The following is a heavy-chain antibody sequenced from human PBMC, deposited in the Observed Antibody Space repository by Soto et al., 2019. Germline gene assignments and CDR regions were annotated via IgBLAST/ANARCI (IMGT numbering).Heavy chain of an antibody. Sequence: QVQLVQSGAEVKKPGSSVKVSCKASGGTFSSYAISWVRRAPGQGLEWMGGIIPIFGTANYAQKFQGRVTITADESTSTAYMELSSLRSEDTAVYYCARGAPLYCGGDCYSHFDYWGQGTLVTVSS. J-gene: IGHJ4*02. CDR1: GGTFSSYA. CDR3: ARGAPLYCGGDCYSHFDY. CDR2: IIPIFGTA. D-gene: IGHD2-21*02. V-gene: IGHV1-69*01.